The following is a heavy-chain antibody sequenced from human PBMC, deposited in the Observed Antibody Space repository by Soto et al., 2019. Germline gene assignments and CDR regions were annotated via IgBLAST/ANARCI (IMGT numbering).Heavy chain of an antibody. J-gene: IGHJ6*02. D-gene: IGHD5-18*01. CDR1: GGSISSGGYY. CDR3: ARRDSGYIHGPPHYYYGLDV. CDR2: IDYSGST. V-gene: IGHV4-31*03. Sequence: QVQLQESGPGLVKPSQTLSLTCSVSGGSISSGGYYWCWVRQHPGKGLEWIGYIDYSGSTNYNPSRKSRLSMSVDTSKNHFSLQLISVTAADTAVYYCARRDSGYIHGPPHYYYGLDVWGQGTTVTVSS.